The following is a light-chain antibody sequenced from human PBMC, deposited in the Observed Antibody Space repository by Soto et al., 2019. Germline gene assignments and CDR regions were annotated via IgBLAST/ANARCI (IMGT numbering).Light chain of an antibody. J-gene: IGKJ1*01. Sequence: DIQMTQSPSSLSASVGDRVTITCRASQNINKYLNWYQQKPGKAPKLLIYAASTLQSGVPSRFSGSGSGTDFTLTVSSLQPEDFETYYCQQTYNTPPTFGQGTKVDIK. CDR3: QQTYNTPPT. V-gene: IGKV1-39*01. CDR2: AAS. CDR1: QNINKY.